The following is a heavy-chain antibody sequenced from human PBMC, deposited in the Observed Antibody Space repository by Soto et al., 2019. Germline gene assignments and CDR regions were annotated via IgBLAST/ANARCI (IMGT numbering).Heavy chain of an antibody. Sequence: QITLKESGPTRVKPTQTLALTCTFSGFSLTTSGVGVGWIRKTPGKALEWLAVIYWDDDKRYSPSLKSRLTISKDTSKNQVVLTMAYRDPADTGTYFCAHRGYMYGNWDHGYFDYWGQGTLVTVSS. D-gene: IGHD5-18*01. CDR3: AHRGYMYGNWDHGYFDY. V-gene: IGHV2-5*02. CDR1: GFSLTTSGVG. J-gene: IGHJ4*02. CDR2: IYWDDDK.